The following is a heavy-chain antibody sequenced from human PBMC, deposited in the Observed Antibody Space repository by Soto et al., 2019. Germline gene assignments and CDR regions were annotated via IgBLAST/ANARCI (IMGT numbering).Heavy chain of an antibody. J-gene: IGHJ3*02. CDR2: MSHSGGT. D-gene: IGHD1-1*01. CDR1: GGFVSSGNYY. V-gene: IGHV4-34*01. Sequence: QEQLQQWGAGLLKPSETLSLTCAVYGGFVSSGNYYWSWIRQPPGKGLEWIGEMSHSGGTHFNPSLKSRVTISVDTSKNQFSLKMSSVTAADTALYYCARVERGTATTVVDAFDICGPGTMVTVSS. CDR3: ARVERGTATTVVDAFDI.